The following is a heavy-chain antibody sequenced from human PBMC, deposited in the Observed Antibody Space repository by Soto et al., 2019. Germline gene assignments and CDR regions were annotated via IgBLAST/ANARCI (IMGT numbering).Heavy chain of an antibody. V-gene: IGHV4-34*01. CDR1: GGSFSGYY. D-gene: IGHD6-13*01. CDR2: INHSGST. J-gene: IGHJ6*02. CDR3: ARTSIGYSSSGNYYYGMDV. Sequence: PSETLSLTCAVYGGSFSGYYWSWIRQPPGKGLEWIGEINHSGSTNYNPSLKSRVTISVDTSKNQFSLKLSSVTAADTAVYYCARTSIGYSSSGNYYYGMDVWGQGTTVTVSS.